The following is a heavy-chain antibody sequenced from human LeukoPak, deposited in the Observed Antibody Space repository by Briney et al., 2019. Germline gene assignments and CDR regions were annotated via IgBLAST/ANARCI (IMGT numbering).Heavy chain of an antibody. CDR2: TYSGGRT. Sequence: PGGSLRLSCAASGFTFSNYNMNWVRQAPGKGLEWVSVTYSGGRTYYADSVKGRFTISRDNSKNTLYLQMNSLRAEDTAVYYCARVYYGSGSLHYYYYYMDVWGKGTTVTISS. CDR1: GFTFSNYN. V-gene: IGHV3-53*01. J-gene: IGHJ6*03. CDR3: ARVYYGSGSLHYYYYYMDV. D-gene: IGHD3-10*01.